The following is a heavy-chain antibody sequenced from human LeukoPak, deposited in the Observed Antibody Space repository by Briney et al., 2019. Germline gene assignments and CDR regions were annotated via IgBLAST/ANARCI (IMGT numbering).Heavy chain of an antibody. V-gene: IGHV4-34*01. CDR2: INHSGST. CDR3: AKGWLLSY. J-gene: IGHJ4*02. D-gene: IGHD3-9*01. Sequence: SETLSLTCAVYGGSFSGYYWSWIRQTPGKGLEWIGEINHSGSTNYNPSLKSRVTISVDTSKNQFSLKLSSVTAADTAVYYCAKGWLLSYWGQGTLVTVSS. CDR1: GGSFSGYY.